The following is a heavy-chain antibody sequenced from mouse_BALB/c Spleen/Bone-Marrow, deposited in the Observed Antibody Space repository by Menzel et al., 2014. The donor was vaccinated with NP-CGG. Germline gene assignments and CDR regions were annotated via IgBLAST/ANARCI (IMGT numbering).Heavy chain of an antibody. D-gene: IGHD2-1*01. CDR3: SRYGNGHMDF. CDR2: IYPATGDT. V-gene: IGHV14-3*02. CDR1: VFNIKDTY. J-gene: IGHJ4*01. Sequence: VQLQQSGAELVKPGASVKLSCTASVFNIKDTYMHWVKQRPEQGREWIGRIYPATGDTKYDPQFQGKATITAVTSPHTAYLQLSGLTSEDTAFYYCSRYGNGHMDFLGQGTSGTVSS.